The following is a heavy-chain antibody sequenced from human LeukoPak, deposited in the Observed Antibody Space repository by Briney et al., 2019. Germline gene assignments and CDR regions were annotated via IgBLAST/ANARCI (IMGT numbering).Heavy chain of an antibody. D-gene: IGHD3-22*01. CDR2: INPSGGST. Sequence: ASVKVSCKASGYTFTSYYMHWVRQAPGQGLEWMGIINPSGGSTSYAQKFQGRVTMTRDTSTSTVYMELSSLRSEDTAVYYCARDPPYYYDSSGPHYYFDYWGQGTPVTVSS. CDR3: ARDPPYYYDSSGPHYYFDY. CDR1: GYTFTSYY. V-gene: IGHV1-46*01. J-gene: IGHJ4*02.